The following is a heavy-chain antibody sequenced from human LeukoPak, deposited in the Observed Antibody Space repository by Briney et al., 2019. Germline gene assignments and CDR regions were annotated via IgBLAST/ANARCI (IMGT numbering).Heavy chain of an antibody. CDR3: ARQWMATIDY. CDR2: IYYSGST. V-gene: IGHV4-31*03. CDR1: GGSISSGCYY. D-gene: IGHD5-24*01. J-gene: IGHJ4*02. Sequence: PSQTLSLTCTVSGGSISSGCYYWSWIRQHPGKGLEWIVYIYYSGSTYYNPSLKSRVTISVYTSKNQFSLKLSSVTAADTAVYYCARQWMATIDYWGQGTLVTVSS.